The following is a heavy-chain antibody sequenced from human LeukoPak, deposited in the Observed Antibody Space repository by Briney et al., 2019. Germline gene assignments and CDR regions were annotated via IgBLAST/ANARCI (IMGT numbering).Heavy chain of an antibody. J-gene: IGHJ6*03. CDR3: ARGGSRGYYYYYYMDV. V-gene: IGHV4-39*07. Sequence: SETLSLTCTVSGVSITTSSYYWGWIRQPPGKGLEWIGNIYYSGRTYYSPSLKSRVTISVDTSKNQFSLKLSSVTAADTAVYYCARGGSRGYYYYYYMDVWGKGTTVTVSS. CDR1: GVSITTSSYY. CDR2: IYYSGRT. D-gene: IGHD2-2*01.